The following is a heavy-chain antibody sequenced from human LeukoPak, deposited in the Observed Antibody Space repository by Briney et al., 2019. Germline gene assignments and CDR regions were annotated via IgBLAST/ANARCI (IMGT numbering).Heavy chain of an antibody. CDR1: GGSISSGGYS. Sequence: SETLSLTCAASGGSISSGGYSWSWLRQPPGKGLEWIGYIYHSGSTYYNPSLKSRVTISVDRSKNQFSLKLSSVTAADTAVYYCARASSPRGYSGYDFWVGQIPYYFDYWGQGTLVTVSS. V-gene: IGHV4-30-2*01. D-gene: IGHD5-12*01. CDR2: IYHSGST. CDR3: ARASSPRGYSGYDFWVGQIPYYFDY. J-gene: IGHJ4*02.